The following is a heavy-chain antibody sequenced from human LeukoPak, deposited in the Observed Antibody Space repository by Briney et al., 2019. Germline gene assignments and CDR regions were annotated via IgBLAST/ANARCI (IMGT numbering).Heavy chain of an antibody. V-gene: IGHV1-18*01. J-gene: IGHJ3*02. CDR3: ARVYREKLGGVIVSFDVFDI. D-gene: IGHD3-16*02. Sequence: ASVKVSCKASGYTFTSYGISWVRQAPGQGLEWMGWISAYNGNTNYAQRLQGRVTMTTDTSTSTAYMELRSLRSDDTAVYYCARVYREKLGGVIVSFDVFDIWGKGTMATVSS. CDR1: GYTFTSYG. CDR2: ISAYNGNT.